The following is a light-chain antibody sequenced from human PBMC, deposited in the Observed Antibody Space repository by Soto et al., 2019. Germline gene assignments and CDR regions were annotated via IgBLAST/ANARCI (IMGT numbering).Light chain of an antibody. V-gene: IGLV1-40*01. J-gene: IGLJ3*02. CDR2: SNI. CDR3: QSYDSSLGGSKGV. CDR1: SSDIGAGYD. Sequence: QSVLTQPPSMSGAPGQRVTISCTGSSSDIGAGYDVHWYQQFPGTAPKLLIYSNINRPSGVPDRFSGSKSGTSASLAITGLQAEDEADYYCQSYDSSLGGSKGVFGGGTKVTVI.